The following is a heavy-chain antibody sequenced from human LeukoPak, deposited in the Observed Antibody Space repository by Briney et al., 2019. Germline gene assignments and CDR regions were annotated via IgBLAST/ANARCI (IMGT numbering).Heavy chain of an antibody. CDR3: ARAGITMVRGVMSWFDP. CDR2: IIPIFGTA. Sequence: GASVKVSCKASGGTFSSYAISWVRQAPGQGLEWMGRIIPIFGTANYAQKFQGRVTITADESTSTAYMELSSLRSEDTAVYYCARAGITMVRGVMSWFDPWGQGTLVTVSS. CDR1: GGTFSSYA. D-gene: IGHD3-10*01. V-gene: IGHV1-69*13. J-gene: IGHJ5*02.